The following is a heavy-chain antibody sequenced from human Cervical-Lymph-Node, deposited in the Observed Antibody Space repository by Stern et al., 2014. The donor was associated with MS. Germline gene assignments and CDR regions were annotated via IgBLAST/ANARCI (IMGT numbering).Heavy chain of an antibody. Sequence: QITLKESGPALVKPSQTLALTCTFSGFSLDSGGMSVSWIRQPPGKALEWLAPLDWGGAKYYSPSLRPRLTISKDTSKNQVVLTMSNMDPVDTATFYCGRTPRNYYDNTGNLALWAPDALDIWGQGTMVTVSS. CDR2: LDWGGAK. J-gene: IGHJ3*02. CDR1: GFSLDSGGMS. D-gene: IGHD3-22*01. CDR3: GRTPRNYYDNTGNLALWAPDALDI. V-gene: IGHV2-70*12.